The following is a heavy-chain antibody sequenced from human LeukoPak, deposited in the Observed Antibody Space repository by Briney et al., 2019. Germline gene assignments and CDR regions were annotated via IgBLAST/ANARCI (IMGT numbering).Heavy chain of an antibody. Sequence: SETLSLTCTVSGGSISSYYWGWIRQPAGKGLEWIGRIYSSGSTNYNPSLKSRVTMSVDTSKNQFSLKLRSVTAADTAVYYCAREVRSSGYSLDYWGQGTLVTVSS. V-gene: IGHV4-4*07. CDR3: AREVRSSGYSLDY. D-gene: IGHD3-22*01. J-gene: IGHJ4*02. CDR2: IYSSGST. CDR1: GGSISSYY.